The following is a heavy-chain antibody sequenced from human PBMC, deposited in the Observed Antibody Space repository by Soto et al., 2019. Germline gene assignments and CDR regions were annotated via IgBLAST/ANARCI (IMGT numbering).Heavy chain of an antibody. CDR2: ISYDGSNK. J-gene: IGHJ4*02. V-gene: IGHV3-30*18. Sequence: QVQLVESGGGVVQPGRSLRLSCAASGFTFSSYGMHWVRQAPGKGLEWVAVISYDGSNKYYADSVKGRFTISRDNSKNTLYLQMNSLRAEDTAVYYCAKDYEAAPVPGVYYWGQGTLVTVSS. CDR3: AKDYEAAPVPGVYY. D-gene: IGHD6-13*01. CDR1: GFTFSSYG.